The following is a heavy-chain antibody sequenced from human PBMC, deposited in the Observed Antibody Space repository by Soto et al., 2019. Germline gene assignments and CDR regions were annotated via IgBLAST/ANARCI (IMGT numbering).Heavy chain of an antibody. V-gene: IGHV4-4*02. D-gene: IGHD2-21*02. CDR3: ARRGCDSIFGSLDY. CDR1: GGSISSGDW. CDR2: IYYSGST. J-gene: IGHJ4*02. Sequence: QVQLQESGPGLVKPSGTLSLTCAVSGGSISSGDWCWSWVRQSPGKGLEWIGEIYYSGSTTYNPSLKKRVTISADKSENQFSLRLSSVTAADTAVYYWARRGCDSIFGSLDYWGQGTLVTVSS.